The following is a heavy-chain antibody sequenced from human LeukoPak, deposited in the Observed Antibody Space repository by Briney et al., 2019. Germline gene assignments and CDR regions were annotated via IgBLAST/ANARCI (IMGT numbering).Heavy chain of an antibody. CDR2: VSSSGTT. CDR1: GGSICRDGHY. Sequence: SETLSLTCTVSGGSICRDGHYWSWIRQYPGKGLESIGSVSSSGTTTYNPSLKSRVTISLDTSQNQFSLNLRSLTAADTVVYYCAREMVRDAFDIWGQGTMVTVSS. J-gene: IGHJ3*02. CDR3: AREMVRDAFDI. D-gene: IGHD2-8*01. V-gene: IGHV4-31*03.